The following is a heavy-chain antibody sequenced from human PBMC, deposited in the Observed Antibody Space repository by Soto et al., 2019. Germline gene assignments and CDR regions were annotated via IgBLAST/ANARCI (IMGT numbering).Heavy chain of an antibody. J-gene: IGHJ4*02. CDR1: GVSFNSYG. D-gene: IGHD2-21*01. CDR2: INPASQLT. Sequence: QVQLLQSGTEVKRPGSSVTVSCKTSGVSFNSYGFAWVRQAPGRGLEWVGKINPASQLTNYEQSVQGRVTITADTSTRTTYMELSGLTAEDSAVYVCARMRLARLDHWGQGTLVTVSS. V-gene: IGHV1-69*09. CDR3: ARMRLARLDH.